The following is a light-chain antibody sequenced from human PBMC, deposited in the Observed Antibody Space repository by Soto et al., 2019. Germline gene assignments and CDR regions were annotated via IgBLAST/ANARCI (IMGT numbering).Light chain of an antibody. J-gene: IGKJ5*01. CDR2: DAS. Sequence: ENVLTQSPGTLSLSPGERATLSCRASQSVGNNLAWYQQRPGQAPTLLISDASSRATGIPDRFSGSGSGTDFTLTISSLEPEDFAVYYCQQRSNWPITFGQGTRLEIK. V-gene: IGKV3-11*01. CDR3: QQRSNWPIT. CDR1: QSVGNN.